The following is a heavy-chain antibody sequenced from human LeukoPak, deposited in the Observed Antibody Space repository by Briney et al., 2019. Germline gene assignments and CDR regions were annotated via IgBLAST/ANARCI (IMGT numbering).Heavy chain of an antibody. Sequence: PGGSLRLSCAASGFSISNYWMSWVRQGPGKGLEWVASINPDGSAERYVDSVKGRFTISRDNAKNSMYLQMNSLSAEDTALFYWAGLFGGVTTFDYWGQGTLVTVSS. CDR3: AGLFGGVTTFDY. CDR2: INPDGSAE. CDR1: GFSISNYW. D-gene: IGHD4-17*01. V-gene: IGHV3-7*01. J-gene: IGHJ4*02.